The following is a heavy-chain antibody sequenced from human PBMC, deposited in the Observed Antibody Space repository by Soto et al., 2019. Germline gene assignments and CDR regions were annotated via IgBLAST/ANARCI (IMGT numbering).Heavy chain of an antibody. V-gene: IGHV2-5*02. CDR2: IYWDNDK. Sequence: KESGPTLVEPTQTLTLTCTFSGFSLTTRQVGVGWIRQPPGQALEWLAVIYWDNDKRYSPSLERRLTVTKDTSKNQVVLTMTNMDPMDTATYYCAHLMITYGGVIADDAFDIWGQGTMVTVSS. CDR1: GFSLTTRQVG. CDR3: AHLMITYGGVIADDAFDI. D-gene: IGHD3-16*02. J-gene: IGHJ3*02.